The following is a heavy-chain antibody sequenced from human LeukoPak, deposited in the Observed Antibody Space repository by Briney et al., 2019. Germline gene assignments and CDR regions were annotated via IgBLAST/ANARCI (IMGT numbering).Heavy chain of an antibody. Sequence: ASVKVSCKASGGTFSSYAISWVRQAPGQGLEWMGRIIPILGIANYAQKFQGRVTITADKSTSTAYMELSSLRSEDTAVYYCARYLLDCSSTSCYNWFDPWGQGTLVTVSS. CDR3: ARYLLDCSSTSCYNWFDP. CDR2: IIPILGIA. CDR1: GGTFSSYA. J-gene: IGHJ5*02. V-gene: IGHV1-69*04. D-gene: IGHD2-2*01.